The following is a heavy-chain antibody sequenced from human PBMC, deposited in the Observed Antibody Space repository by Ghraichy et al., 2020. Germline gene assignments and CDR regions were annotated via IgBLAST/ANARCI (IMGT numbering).Heavy chain of an antibody. V-gene: IGHV3-48*02. D-gene: IGHD2-15*01. CDR3: ARDRSAGGGEESFDC. CDR1: GFNFNAYT. Sequence: LSLTCGASGFNFNAYTMNWVRQAPGKGLEWLSYISNSGTSIDYADSVRGRFTISRDNAKSSLYLQMNNLRDDDTALYYCARDRSAGGGEESFDCWGQGTLVTVSS. CDR2: ISNSGTSI. J-gene: IGHJ4*02.